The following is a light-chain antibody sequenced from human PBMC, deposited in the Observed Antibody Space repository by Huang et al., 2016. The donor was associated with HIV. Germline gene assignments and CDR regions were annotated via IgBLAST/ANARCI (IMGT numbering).Light chain of an antibody. CDR2: GAS. CDR1: QSVNSD. V-gene: IGKV3-15*01. Sequence: EIEMTQSPAILSVSPGERATPSCRASQSVNSDLAWYLQKPGPAPRLLNYGASTRAIGIPAKFNGTGSGAKFSLSISNLQYDDFAVYYCQQYNDWPPLTFGGGTKVEI. CDR3: QQYNDWPPLT. J-gene: IGKJ4*01.